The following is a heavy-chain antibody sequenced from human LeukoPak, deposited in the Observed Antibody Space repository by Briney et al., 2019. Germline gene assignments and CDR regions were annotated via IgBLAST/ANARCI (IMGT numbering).Heavy chain of an antibody. CDR1: GGTFSSYA. V-gene: IGHV1-69*05. CDR2: IIPIFGTA. D-gene: IGHD5-24*01. CDR3: ARGRDGYNSRGDY. Sequence: ASVKVSCKASGGTFSSYAISWVRQAPGQGLEWMGGIIPIFGTANYAQKLQGRVTMTRDTSTSTVYMELSSLRSEDTAVYYCARGRDGYNSRGDYWGQGTLVTVSS. J-gene: IGHJ4*02.